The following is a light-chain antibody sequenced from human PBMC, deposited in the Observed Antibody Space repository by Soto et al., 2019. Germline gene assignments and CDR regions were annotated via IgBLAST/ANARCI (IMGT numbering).Light chain of an antibody. Sequence: DIQMTQSPSSLSASLGDRLTITWGAGQSISSYLNWYQQKPGKAPKLLIYAASSLQSGVPSRFSGSGSGTDFTLTISSLQPEDFATYYCQQSYSTPITFGQGTRLEI. J-gene: IGKJ5*01. CDR3: QQSYSTPIT. V-gene: IGKV1-39*01. CDR2: AAS. CDR1: QSISSY.